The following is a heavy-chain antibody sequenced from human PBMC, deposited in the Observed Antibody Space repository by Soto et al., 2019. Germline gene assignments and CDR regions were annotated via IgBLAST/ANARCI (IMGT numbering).Heavy chain of an antibody. V-gene: IGHV4-59*01. Sequence: SETLSLTCTVSGGSISSYYWSWIRQPPGKGLEWIGYIYYSGSTNYNPSLKSRVTISVDTSKNQFSLKLSSVTAADTAVYYCARAYCSGGSCYYHNWFDPWGQGTLVTVSS. D-gene: IGHD2-15*01. CDR3: ARAYCSGGSCYYHNWFDP. J-gene: IGHJ5*02. CDR1: GGSISSYY. CDR2: IYYSGST.